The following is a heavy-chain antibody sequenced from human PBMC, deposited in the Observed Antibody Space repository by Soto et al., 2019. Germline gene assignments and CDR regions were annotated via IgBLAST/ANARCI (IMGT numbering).Heavy chain of an antibody. CDR2: IYHSGST. V-gene: IGHV4-30-2*01. Sequence: TPSLTCAVSGCSISSGGYSWSWIRQPPGKGLEWIGYIYHSGSTCYNPSLKSRVTISVDRSKNQFSLKLSSVTAADTAVYYCARAGGLGAVAVDYWGQGTLVTVSS. J-gene: IGHJ4*02. CDR3: ARAGGLGAVAVDY. D-gene: IGHD6-19*01. CDR1: GCSISSGGYS.